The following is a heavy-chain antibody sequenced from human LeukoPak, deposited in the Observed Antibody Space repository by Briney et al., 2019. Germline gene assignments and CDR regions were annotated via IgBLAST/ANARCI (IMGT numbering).Heavy chain of an antibody. V-gene: IGHV1-69*13. D-gene: IGHD5-18*01. J-gene: IGHJ6*03. CDR3: AKGTAMPKPRYYYYYYMDV. CDR2: IIPIFGTA. CDR1: GGTFSSYA. Sequence: ASVKVSCKASGGTFSSYAISWVRQAPGQGLEWMGGIIPIFGTANYAQKFQGRVTITADESTSTAYMELSSLRSEDTAVYYCAKGTAMPKPRYYYYYYMDVWGKGTTVTISS.